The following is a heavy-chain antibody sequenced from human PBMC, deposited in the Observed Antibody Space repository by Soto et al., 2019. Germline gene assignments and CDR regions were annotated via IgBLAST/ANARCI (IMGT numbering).Heavy chain of an antibody. Sequence: QVQLVQSGAEXXKPGASVKVXXXASGYTFASYAISWMRQAPGQGLEWMGWISAYNGNTNYAQKLQGRVTMTTDTSTITAYMELRSLRSDYTAVYYCARDPPRPDYWGQGTLVTVSS. CDR2: ISAYNGNT. CDR1: GYTFASYA. D-gene: IGHD6-6*01. V-gene: IGHV1-18*01. CDR3: ARDPPRPDY. J-gene: IGHJ4*02.